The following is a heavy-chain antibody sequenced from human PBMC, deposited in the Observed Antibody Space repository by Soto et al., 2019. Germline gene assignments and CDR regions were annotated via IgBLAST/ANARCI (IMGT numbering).Heavy chain of an antibody. V-gene: IGHV4-30-4*01. J-gene: IGHJ4*02. D-gene: IGHD6-13*01. CDR3: ASSSCGYTFYDY. Sequence: QVQLQESGPGLVKPSQTLSLTCTVSGGSISSGDYYWSWIRQPPGKGLEWIGYIYYSGSTYYNPSLKSRVTISVVTCKYQFSLKLSSVTAADTAVYYCASSSCGYTFYDYWGQGTLVTVSS. CDR2: IYYSGST. CDR1: GGSISSGDYY.